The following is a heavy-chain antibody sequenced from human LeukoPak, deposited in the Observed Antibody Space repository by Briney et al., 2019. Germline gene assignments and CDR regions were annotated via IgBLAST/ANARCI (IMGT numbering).Heavy chain of an antibody. CDR2: IYHSGST. CDR3: ARVWYYDFWSGSSFDY. V-gene: IGHV4-4*01. CDR1: GGSISSSNW. Sequence: PSGTLSLTCAVSGGSISSSNWWSWVRQPPGKGLEWIGEIYHSGSTNYNPSLKSRVTISVDMSKNQFSLKLSSVTAADTAVYCCARVWYYDFWSGSSFDYWGQGTLVTVSS. D-gene: IGHD3-3*01. J-gene: IGHJ4*02.